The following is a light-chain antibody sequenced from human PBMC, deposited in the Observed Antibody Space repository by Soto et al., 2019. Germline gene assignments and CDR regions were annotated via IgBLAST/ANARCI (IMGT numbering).Light chain of an antibody. V-gene: IGLV1-40*01. J-gene: IGLJ2*01. CDR3: QSYDSSLVGLI. Sequence: QSALTQPPSVTGAPGQRVTISCTGNNSNIGAGYPVHWYQQFPGTAPKLLIYANTNRPSGVPDRFSGSKSGTSASLAITGLQAEDEADFYCQSYDSSLVGLIFGGGTQLTVL. CDR1: NSNIGAGYP. CDR2: ANT.